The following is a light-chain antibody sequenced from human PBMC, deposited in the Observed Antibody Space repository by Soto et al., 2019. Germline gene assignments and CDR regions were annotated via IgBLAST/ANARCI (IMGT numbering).Light chain of an antibody. Sequence: DVQMTQSPSSLSSSVGDRVTITCRASRDISSSLAWYQQKPGKVTKLLIYAASPLHAGVQSRFSGSGSGTLFTLTINSLQPEDVATYYCQKYNSAPNTFGRGTRLEIK. CDR1: RDISSS. J-gene: IGKJ2*01. CDR3: QKYNSAPNT. V-gene: IGKV1-27*01. CDR2: AAS.